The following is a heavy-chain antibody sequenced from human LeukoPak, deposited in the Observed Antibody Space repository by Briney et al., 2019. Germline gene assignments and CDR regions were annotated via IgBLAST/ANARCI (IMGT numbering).Heavy chain of an antibody. J-gene: IGHJ5*02. CDR2: INPNSGGT. CDR1: GYTFTGYY. Sequence: ASVKVSCKASGYTFTGYYMHWVRQAPGQGLEWMGWINPNSGGTNYAQEFQGRVTMTRDTSISTAYMELSRLRSDDTAVYYCARDLYCSSTSCLTPHNWFAPWGQGTLVTVSS. CDR3: ARDLYCSSTSCLTPHNWFAP. D-gene: IGHD2-2*01. V-gene: IGHV1-2*02.